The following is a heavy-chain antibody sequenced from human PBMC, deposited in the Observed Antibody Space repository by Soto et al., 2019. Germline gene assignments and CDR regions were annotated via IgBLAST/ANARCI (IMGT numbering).Heavy chain of an antibody. CDR1: GGTFSSYT. V-gene: IGHV1-69*02. CDR2: IIPILGIA. D-gene: IGHD2-2*01. Sequence: SVKVSCKAPGGTFSSYTISWVRQAPGQGLEWMGRIIPILGIANYAQKFQGRVTITADKSTSTAYMELSSLRSEDTAVYYCARAYCSSTSCYSLGSNWFDPWGQGTLVTVSS. CDR3: ARAYCSSTSCYSLGSNWFDP. J-gene: IGHJ5*02.